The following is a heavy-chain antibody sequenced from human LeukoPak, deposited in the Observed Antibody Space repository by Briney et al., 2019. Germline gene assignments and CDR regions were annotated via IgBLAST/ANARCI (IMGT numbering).Heavy chain of an antibody. CDR3: ARDYDILTGFSGAFDI. J-gene: IGHJ3*02. D-gene: IGHD3-9*01. V-gene: IGHV4-59*12. Sequence: SETLSLTCTVSGGSISSFYWSWIRQPPGKGLEWIGYIYYSGNTNYNPSLKSRVTISVDMSKNQFSLKLSSVTAADTAVYYCARDYDILTGFSGAFDIWGQGTMVTVSS. CDR2: IYYSGNT. CDR1: GGSISSFY.